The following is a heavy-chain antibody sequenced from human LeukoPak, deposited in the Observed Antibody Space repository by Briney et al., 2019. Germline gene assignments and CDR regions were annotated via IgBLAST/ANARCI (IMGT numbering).Heavy chain of an antibody. D-gene: IGHD6-6*01. J-gene: IGHJ4*02. CDR2: ISSDGSST. Sequence: GGSLRLSCAASGFTFRNHWMHWVRQTPGKGLVWVSRISSDGSSTTYADSVKGRFTISRDNAKNTLYLQMNNLRAEDTAMYHCARDQRVTGRPDIDYWGQGTLVIVSS. CDR1: GFTFRNHW. CDR3: ARDQRVTGRPDIDY. V-gene: IGHV3-74*03.